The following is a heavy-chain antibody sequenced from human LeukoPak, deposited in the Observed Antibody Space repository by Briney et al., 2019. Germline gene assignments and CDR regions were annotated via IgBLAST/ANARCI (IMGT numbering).Heavy chain of an antibody. V-gene: IGHV3-23*01. Sequence: TGGSLRLSCAASGFTFSSYAMSWVRQAPGKGLEWVSAISGSGGSTYYADSVKGRFTISRDNSKNTLYLQMNSLRAEDTAVYYCARVVKRGYSYETNWFDPWGQGTLVTVSS. D-gene: IGHD5-18*01. CDR2: ISGSGGST. J-gene: IGHJ5*02. CDR3: ARVVKRGYSYETNWFDP. CDR1: GFTFSSYA.